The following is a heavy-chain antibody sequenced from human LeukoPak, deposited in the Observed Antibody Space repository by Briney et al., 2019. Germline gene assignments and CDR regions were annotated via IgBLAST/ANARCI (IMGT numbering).Heavy chain of an antibody. CDR3: ARLPYCSTTSCYYWFDP. D-gene: IGHD2-2*01. Sequence: SETLSLTCTVSGDSIRSYYWSWIRQPPGKVLEWIGYIYYSGSTKYNPSLKSRVTISVDTSKNQFSLKLSSVTAADTAVYYCARLPYCSTTSCYYWFDPWGQGTLVTVSS. V-gene: IGHV4-59*08. CDR2: IYYSGST. CDR1: GDSIRSYY. J-gene: IGHJ5*02.